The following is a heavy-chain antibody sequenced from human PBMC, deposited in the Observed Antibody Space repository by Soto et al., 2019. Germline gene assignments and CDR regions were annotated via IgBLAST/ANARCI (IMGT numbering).Heavy chain of an antibody. Sequence: EVQLVESGGGFVEPGGSLRLSCAASGLTFTYAWRSWVRQAPGKGLEWVGRIKSKPDGGTMDYAAPVNGRFTVSRDDSKNTLYQHISSLHSEDTAMYYCVPGLPGDRTNCGFDYWGQGALGTVAS. CDR1: GLTFTYAW. D-gene: IGHD1-1*01. J-gene: IGHJ4*02. CDR3: VPGLPGDRTNCGFDY. CDR2: IKSKPDGGTM. V-gene: IGHV3-15*07.